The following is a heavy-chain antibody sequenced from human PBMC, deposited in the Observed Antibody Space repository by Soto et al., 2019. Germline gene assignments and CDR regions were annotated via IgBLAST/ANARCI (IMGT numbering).Heavy chain of an antibody. D-gene: IGHD2-2*01. CDR2: INAGNGNT. Sequence: ASVKVSCTASGYTFTSYAMHGVRQAPGQRLEWMGWINAGNGNTKYSQKFQGRVTITRDTSASTAYMELSSLRSEDTAVYYCARDCSSTSCYGTPDYWGQGTLVTVSS. CDR3: ARDCSSTSCYGTPDY. J-gene: IGHJ4*02. CDR1: GYTFTSYA. V-gene: IGHV1-3*01.